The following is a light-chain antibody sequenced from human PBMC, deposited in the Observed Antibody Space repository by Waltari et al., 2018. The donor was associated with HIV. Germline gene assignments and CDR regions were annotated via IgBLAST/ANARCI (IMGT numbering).Light chain of an antibody. V-gene: IGLV3-21*02. CDR1: NIENQA. Sequence: GQTARVTCGGSNIENQAVHWYQQRPGQAPVLVVYDDSDRPSGIPERFSGSSSRNTATLTISRVEAGDEADYYCQVWDDSSNHWVFGGGTKLTVL. CDR3: QVWDDSSNHWV. J-gene: IGLJ3*02. CDR2: DDS.